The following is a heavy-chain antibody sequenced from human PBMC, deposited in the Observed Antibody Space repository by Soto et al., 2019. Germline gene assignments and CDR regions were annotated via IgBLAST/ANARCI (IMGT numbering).Heavy chain of an antibody. CDR3: AKDRGGSGWSTLDH. D-gene: IGHD6-19*01. Sequence: EVQLLESGGSLVHPGGSLRLSCAASGFSFSYFAMSWVRQAPGKGLEWVAASSGSGGNTYYADSVKGRFTISRDNSKNTLFLQMNSLRDEDTAVYYCAKDRGGSGWSTLDHWGQGTLVTVSS. V-gene: IGHV3-23*01. CDR2: SSGSGGNT. J-gene: IGHJ4*02. CDR1: GFSFSYFA.